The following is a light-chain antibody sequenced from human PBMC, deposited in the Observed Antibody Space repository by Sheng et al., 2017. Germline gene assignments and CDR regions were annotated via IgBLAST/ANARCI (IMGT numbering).Light chain of an antibody. CDR1: QGIRND. CDR2: AAS. Sequence: AIQMTQSPSSLSASVGDRVTITCRASQGIRNDLGWYQQKPGKAPKLLIYAASSLQSGVPSRFSGSGSGTDFTLTISSLQPEDVATYYCQIRRTFGQGTKVEIK. J-gene: IGKJ1*01. V-gene: IGKV1-6*01. CDR3: QIRRT.